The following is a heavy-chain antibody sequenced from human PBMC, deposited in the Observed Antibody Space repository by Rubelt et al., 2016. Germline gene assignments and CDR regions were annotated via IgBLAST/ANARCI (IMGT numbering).Heavy chain of an antibody. D-gene: IGHD6-19*01. J-gene: IGHJ3*02. Sequence: QVQLVQSGAEVKKPGASVKVSCKASGYTFTSYGISWVRQAPGQGLEWMGWISAYNGNTNYAQKLQGRFTMTPDTSTSTAYMELRSLRSDDTAVYYCARDRTWLVPGLDAFDIWGQGTMVTVSS. V-gene: IGHV1-18*01. CDR2: ISAYNGNT. CDR3: ARDRTWLVPGLDAFDI. CDR1: GYTFTSYG.